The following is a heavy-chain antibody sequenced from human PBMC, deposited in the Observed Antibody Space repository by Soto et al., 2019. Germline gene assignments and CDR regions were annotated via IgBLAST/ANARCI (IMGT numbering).Heavy chain of an antibody. CDR3: ARFGSGSYYYCYGMDV. V-gene: IGHV3-7*05. J-gene: IGHJ6*02. Sequence: EVQLVESGGGLVQPGGSLRLSCAASGFTFRSYWMSWVRQAPGKGLEWVANIKQDGSEKYYVDSVKGRFTISRDNAKNSLYLQMNSLRAEDTAVYYCARFGSGSYYYCYGMDVWGQGTTVTVSS. D-gene: IGHD1-26*01. CDR1: GFTFRSYW. CDR2: IKQDGSEK.